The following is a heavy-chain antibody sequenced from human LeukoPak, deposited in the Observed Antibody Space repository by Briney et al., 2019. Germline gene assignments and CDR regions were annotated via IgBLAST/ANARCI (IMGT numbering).Heavy chain of an antibody. V-gene: IGHV1-69*13. Sequence: SVKVSCKASGGTFSSYAISWVRQAPGQGLEWRGGIIPIFGTANYAQKFQGRVTITADESTSTAYMELSSLRSEDTAVYYCARGNGGFDYFDYWGQGTLVTVSS. CDR1: GGTFSSYA. CDR3: ARGNGGFDYFDY. CDR2: IIPIFGTA. D-gene: IGHD6-25*01. J-gene: IGHJ4*02.